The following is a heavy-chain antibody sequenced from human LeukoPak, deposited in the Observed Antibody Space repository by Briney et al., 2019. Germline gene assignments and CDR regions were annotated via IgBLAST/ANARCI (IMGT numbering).Heavy chain of an antibody. D-gene: IGHD4-17*01. CDR2: ISGSGGST. CDR3: AKVGGDYGDYALDY. J-gene: IGHJ4*02. V-gene: IGHV3-23*01. Sequence: PGGSLRLSCAASGFTFSSYAMSWVRQAPGKGLEWVSAISGSGGSTYYADSVKGRFTISRDNSKNTLYLQMNSLRAEDTAVYYCAKVGGDYGDYALDYWGQGTLVTVSS. CDR1: GFTFSSYA.